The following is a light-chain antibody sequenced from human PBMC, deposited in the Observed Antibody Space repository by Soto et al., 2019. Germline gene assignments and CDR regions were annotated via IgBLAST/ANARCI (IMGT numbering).Light chain of an antibody. V-gene: IGKV3-20*01. J-gene: IGKJ4*01. Sequence: EIVLTQSPGTLSLSPGERATLSCRASQSVSSNYLAWYQQKPGQAPKLLIYGASSRATGIPDRFSGSGSGTDFILTISRLEPEDFAMYYCQQSGKSFPLIFGGGTKLEI. CDR3: QQSGKSFPLI. CDR1: QSVSSNY. CDR2: GAS.